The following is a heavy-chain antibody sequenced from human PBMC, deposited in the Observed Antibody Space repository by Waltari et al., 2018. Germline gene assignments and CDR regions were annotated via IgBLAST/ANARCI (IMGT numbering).Heavy chain of an antibody. V-gene: IGHV4-39*01. CDR2: IYYSGST. CDR1: GCSISSSSYY. CDR3: ARHESWPTPDAFDI. D-gene: IGHD4-17*01. J-gene: IGHJ3*02. Sequence: QLQLQESGPGLVKPSETLSLTCTVSGCSISSSSYYWGWIRQPPGKGLEWIGSIYYSGSTYYNPSLKSRVTISVDTSKNQFSLKLSSVTAADTAVYYCARHESWPTPDAFDIWGQGTMVTVSS.